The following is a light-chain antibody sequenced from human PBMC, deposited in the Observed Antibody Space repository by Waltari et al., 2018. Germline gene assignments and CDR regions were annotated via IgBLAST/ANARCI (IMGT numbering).Light chain of an antibody. CDR3: CSYAGSYTWV. CDR1: SSDVGSYNY. Sequence: QSALTQPRSVSGSPGQSVTISCTGTSSDVGSYNYVSWYQQHPGKPPKLMIYDVSKRPSGVPDRFSGSKSGNTASLTISGLQAEDEADYYCCSYAGSYTWVFGGGTKLTVL. J-gene: IGLJ3*02. V-gene: IGLV2-11*01. CDR2: DVS.